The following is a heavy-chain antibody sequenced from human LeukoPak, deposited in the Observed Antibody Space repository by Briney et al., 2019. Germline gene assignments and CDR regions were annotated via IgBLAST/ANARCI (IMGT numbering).Heavy chain of an antibody. Sequence: GGSLRLSCAASGFTVSSNYMSWVRQAPGKGLEWVSVIYSGGSTYYADSVKGRFTISRDNSKNTLYLQMNSLRAEDAAVYYCARGRYSGYVFDYWGQGTLVTVSS. CDR2: IYSGGST. CDR3: ARGRYSGYVFDY. D-gene: IGHD5-12*01. V-gene: IGHV3-53*01. J-gene: IGHJ4*02. CDR1: GFTVSSNY.